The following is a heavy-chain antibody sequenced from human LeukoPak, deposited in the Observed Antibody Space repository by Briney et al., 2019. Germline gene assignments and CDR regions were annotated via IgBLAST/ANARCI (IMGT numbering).Heavy chain of an antibody. CDR1: GFTSSNFA. V-gene: IGHV3-23*01. D-gene: IGHD3-16*01. Sequence: GGSLRLSCAASGFTSSNFAMNWVRQAPGKGLECVARISGSTGRTYYGDSVKGRFTISRDDSNNTVYLEMNSLRAEDTALYFCAKANCGSECFYIMDVWGKGNMVTVSS. CDR3: AKANCGSECFYIMDV. J-gene: IGHJ6*04. CDR2: ISGSTGRT.